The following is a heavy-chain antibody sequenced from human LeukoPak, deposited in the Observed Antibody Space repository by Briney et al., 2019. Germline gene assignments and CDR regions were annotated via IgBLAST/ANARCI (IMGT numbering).Heavy chain of an antibody. V-gene: IGHV1-69*04. CDR1: GGTFSIYA. J-gene: IGHJ4*02. Sequence: GASVTVSCTASGGTFSIYAIRWVRPAPGQGLEWMGRIIPILGIANYAQKFQGRVTITADKSTSTAYMELSSLRSEDTAVYYCASDKRERFDYWGQGTLVTVSS. CDR3: ASDKRERFDY. CDR2: IIPILGIA.